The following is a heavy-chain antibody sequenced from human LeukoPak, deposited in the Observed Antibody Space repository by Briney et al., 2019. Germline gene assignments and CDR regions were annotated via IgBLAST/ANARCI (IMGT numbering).Heavy chain of an antibody. CDR1: VYTFTGYY. D-gene: IGHD3-10*01. CDR3: ARINYYGSVGY. CDR2: INPNSGGT. Sequence: ASVKASCKASVYTFTGYYMHWVRQAPGQGLERMGRINPNSGGTNYAQKCQGRVTMTRDTSISTAYMELSRLRSDDTAVYYCARINYYGSVGYWGQGTLVTVSS. V-gene: IGHV1-2*06. J-gene: IGHJ4*02.